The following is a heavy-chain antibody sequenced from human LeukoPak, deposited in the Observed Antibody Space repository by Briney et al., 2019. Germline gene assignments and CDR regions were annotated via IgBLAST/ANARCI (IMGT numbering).Heavy chain of an antibody. CDR3: TTAPPEMATITVLY. V-gene: IGHV3-15*01. CDR1: GFTFSNAW. CDR2: IKSKTDGGTT. J-gene: IGHJ4*02. D-gene: IGHD5-24*01. Sequence: PGGSLRLSCAASGFTFSNAWMSWVRQAPGKGLEWVGRIKSKTDGGTTDYAAPVKGRFTISRDDSKNTLYLQMNSLKTEDTAVYYCTTAPPEMATITVLYWGQGTLVTVSS.